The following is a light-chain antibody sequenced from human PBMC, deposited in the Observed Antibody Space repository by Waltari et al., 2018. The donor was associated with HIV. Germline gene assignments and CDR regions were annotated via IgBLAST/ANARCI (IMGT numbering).Light chain of an antibody. J-gene: IGLJ2*01. CDR3: QSYDSSLWAMVF. CDR1: SSKIGAVFV. Sequence: QSVLTQPPSVSAAPGQRGTISCTGNSSKIGAVFVIHWYQQLPGTAPTLLLYGNRNRPSGVPYGFASSRSGTSASLDIAGLQGDDEAAYDCQSYDSSLWAMVFFGGGTKLTVL. CDR2: GNR. V-gene: IGLV1-40*01.